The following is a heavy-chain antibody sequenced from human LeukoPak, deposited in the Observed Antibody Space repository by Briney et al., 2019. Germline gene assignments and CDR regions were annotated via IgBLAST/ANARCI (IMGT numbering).Heavy chain of an antibody. Sequence: GGSLRLSCAASGFTFSTYAIHWVRQAPGKGLEWVAIISYGENPYSYADSVQGRFTISRDNSQSTVHLQMNSLRPEDTAVYFCARNHFNQNVFDIRGQGTMVTVSS. J-gene: IGHJ3*02. V-gene: IGHV3-30*01. D-gene: IGHD1-14*01. CDR2: ISYGENPY. CDR3: ARNHFNQNVFDI. CDR1: GFTFSTYA.